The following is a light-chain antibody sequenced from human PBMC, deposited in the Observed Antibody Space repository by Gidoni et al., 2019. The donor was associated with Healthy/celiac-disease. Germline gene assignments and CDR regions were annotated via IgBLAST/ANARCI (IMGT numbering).Light chain of an antibody. Sequence: DIQITQSPSSLSASVGERVTITCQASQDISNYLNWYQQKPGKAPKLLIYDASNLETGVPSRFSGSGSGTDFTFTISSLQPEDMATYDCQQYDNLLLVTFGQGTRLEIK. CDR3: QQYDNLLLVT. CDR2: DAS. V-gene: IGKV1-33*01. CDR1: QDISNY. J-gene: IGKJ5*01.